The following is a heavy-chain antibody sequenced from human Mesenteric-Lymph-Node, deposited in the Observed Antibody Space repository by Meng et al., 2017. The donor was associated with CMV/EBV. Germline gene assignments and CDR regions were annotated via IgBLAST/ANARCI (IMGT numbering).Heavy chain of an antibody. CDR3: ARDSNVLRFLEWSDYYYGMDV. V-gene: IGHV1-69*05. D-gene: IGHD3-3*01. CDR1: GGTFSSYA. CDR2: IIPIFGTA. Sequence: CKASGGTFSSYAISWVRQAPGQGLEWMGGIIPIFGTANYAQKFQGRVTITTDESTSTAYMELSSLRSEDTAVYYCARDSNVLRFLEWSDYYYGMDVWGQGTTVTVSS. J-gene: IGHJ6*02.